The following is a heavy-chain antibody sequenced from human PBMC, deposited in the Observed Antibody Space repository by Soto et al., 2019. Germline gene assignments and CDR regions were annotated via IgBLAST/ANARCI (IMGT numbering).Heavy chain of an antibody. CDR1: GYTFTSYA. CDR2: INACNVNT. D-gene: IGHD3-22*01. Sequence: QVQLVQSGAEVKKPGASVKVSCKASGYTFTSYAMHWVRQAPGQRLEWMGWINACNVNTKYSQQFQGRVTITRDTDASTASMELSSLRSEDKAVYYCARGVGESSGYYDSPRGFDYCGQGTLVTVSS. J-gene: IGHJ4*02. CDR3: ARGVGESSGYYDSPRGFDY. V-gene: IGHV1-3*01.